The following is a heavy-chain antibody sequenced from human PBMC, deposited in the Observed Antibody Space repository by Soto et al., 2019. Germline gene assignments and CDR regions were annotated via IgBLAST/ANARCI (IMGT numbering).Heavy chain of an antibody. CDR1: GFTFSSYD. CDR2: IGTAGDT. J-gene: IGHJ4*02. V-gene: IGHV3-13*04. CDR3: ARAIGPTLFDY. Sequence: GGSLRLSCSASGFTFSSYDMHWVRQGPGKGLEWVSAIGTAGDTNCAGSVKGRFTISRENAKNSLYLQMNSLRAGDTAIYFCARAIGPTLFDYWGQGTLVTVSS. D-gene: IGHD3-22*01.